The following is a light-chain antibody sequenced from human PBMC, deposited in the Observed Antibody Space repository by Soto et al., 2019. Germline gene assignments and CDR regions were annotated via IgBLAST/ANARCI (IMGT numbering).Light chain of an antibody. CDR2: AAT. Sequence: IVLTHSPGTLSLSPGESSTLSFRASQSLSTNSLAWYQQNRGQAPRLLMYAATTRAPGAPDRFSGSGSGTEFTLTISRLEPEDFAVYYCQQYASSPRTFGQGTKV. V-gene: IGKV3-20*01. J-gene: IGKJ1*01. CDR1: QSLSTNS. CDR3: QQYASSPRT.